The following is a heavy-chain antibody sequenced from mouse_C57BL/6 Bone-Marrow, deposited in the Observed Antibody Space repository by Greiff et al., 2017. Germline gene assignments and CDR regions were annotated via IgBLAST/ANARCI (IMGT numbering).Heavy chain of an antibody. D-gene: IGHD2-5*01. V-gene: IGHV2-5*01. CDR2: IWRGGST. CDR1: GFSLTSYG. CDR3: AKIYSNCYAMDY. J-gene: IGHJ4*01. Sequence: VQLQQSGPGLVQPSQSLSITCTVSGFSLTSYGVHWVRQSPGKGLEWLGVIWRGGSTDYTAAFMSRLSITKDNSKSQVFLKMNLLQADDTAIYYCAKIYSNCYAMDYWGQGPSVTVSS.